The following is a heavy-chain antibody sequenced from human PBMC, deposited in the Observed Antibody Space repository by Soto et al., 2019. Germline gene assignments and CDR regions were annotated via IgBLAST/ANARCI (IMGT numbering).Heavy chain of an antibody. CDR2: IYWDDDK. Sequence: QITLKESGPTLVKPTQTLTLTCTFSGFSLSTSGVGVGWIRQPPGKALEWLALIYWDDDKRYSPSLKSRLTITKDTPKNQVVLTMTNMDPVDTATYYCAHRRLYCSGGSCYSLRPFDYWGQGTLVTVSS. CDR1: GFSLSTSGVG. V-gene: IGHV2-5*02. J-gene: IGHJ4*02. D-gene: IGHD2-15*01. CDR3: AHRRLYCSGGSCYSLRPFDY.